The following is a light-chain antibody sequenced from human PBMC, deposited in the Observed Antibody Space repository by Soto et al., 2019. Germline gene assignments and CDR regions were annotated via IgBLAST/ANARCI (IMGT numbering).Light chain of an antibody. CDR1: QSVSIK. V-gene: IGKV3-15*01. CDR2: GAS. J-gene: IGKJ4*01. Sequence: DIERTPSPDAVSLSPRERATLSCRASQSVSIKLAWYQQKPGQAPRLLIYGASTSATRIPARFSGSGSGKEFTLTISSLQSEFFAVYSTEVYNISLPNTFAVAVQVDI. CDR3: EVYNISLPNT.